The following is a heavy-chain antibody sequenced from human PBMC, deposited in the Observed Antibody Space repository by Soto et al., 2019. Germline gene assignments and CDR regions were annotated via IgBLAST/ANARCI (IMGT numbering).Heavy chain of an antibody. V-gene: IGHV3-11*01. D-gene: IGHD1-26*01. CDR2: ISGSGTNI. CDR1: GFSCSDYY. J-gene: IGHJ4*02. Sequence: GGSLRLSCSASGFSCSDYYMTWVRQAPGKGLEWISYISGSGTNIYYAESVEGRFTISRDNARNSVHLQMNDLRGGDTARYFCVKMGSTDYYDPVFFWGQGNLVTVFS. CDR3: VKMGSTDYYDPVFF.